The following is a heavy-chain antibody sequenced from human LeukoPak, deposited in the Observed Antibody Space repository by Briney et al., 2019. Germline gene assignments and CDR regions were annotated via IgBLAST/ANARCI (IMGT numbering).Heavy chain of an antibody. D-gene: IGHD1-26*01. CDR2: INPSGGST. CDR3: ARDPVGASPGGPETDWFDP. V-gene: IGHV1-46*01. J-gene: IGHJ5*02. CDR1: GYTFTSYY. Sequence: GASVKVSCKASGYTFTSYYMHWVRQAPGQGLEWMGIINPSGGSTSYAQKFQGRVTMTRDMSTSTVYMGLSSLRSEDTAVYYCARDPVGASPGGPETDWFDPWGQGTLVTVSS.